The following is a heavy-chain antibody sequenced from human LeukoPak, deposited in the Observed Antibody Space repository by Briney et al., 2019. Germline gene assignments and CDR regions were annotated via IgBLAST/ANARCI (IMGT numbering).Heavy chain of an antibody. CDR2: IRYDGSNK. D-gene: IGHD2-2*01. V-gene: IGHV3-30*02. CDR3: AKALSLGYCSSTSCPTDY. CDR1: GFIFSSYG. J-gene: IGHJ4*02. Sequence: GGSLRLSCEASGFIFSSYGFHWVRQAPGKGLEWVAFIRYDGSNKYYADSVKGRFTISRDNSKNTLYLQMNSLRAEDTAVYYCAKALSLGYCSSTSCPTDYWGQGTLVTVSS.